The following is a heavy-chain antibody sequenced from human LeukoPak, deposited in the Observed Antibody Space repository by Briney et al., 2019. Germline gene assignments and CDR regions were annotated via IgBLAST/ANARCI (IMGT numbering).Heavy chain of an antibody. Sequence: GGSLRLSCAASGFTFSSYAMSWVRQAPGKGLEWVSAISGSGGSTYYADSVKGRFTISRDNSKNTLYLQMNSLRAEDTAVYYCAKGGIRFLEWLLSDHFDYWGQGTLVTVSS. J-gene: IGHJ4*02. CDR1: GFTFSSYA. V-gene: IGHV3-23*01. CDR2: ISGSGGST. CDR3: AKGGIRFLEWLLSDHFDY. D-gene: IGHD3-3*01.